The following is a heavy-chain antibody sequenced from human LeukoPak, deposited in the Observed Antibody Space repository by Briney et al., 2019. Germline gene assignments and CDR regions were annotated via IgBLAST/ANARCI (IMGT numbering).Heavy chain of an antibody. D-gene: IGHD3-16*01. CDR2: LRGDGET. CDR1: GFIFRDYA. V-gene: IGHV3-23*01. J-gene: IGHJ4*02. Sequence: GGSLRLSCVASGFIFRDYAMSWVRHTPAGGLEWVSSLRGDGETFYTDSVKGRFTLSRDHSRNTVYLQLSNLRVEDTAVYYCAKASWVSSADAVLWGQGTLVTVS. CDR3: AKASWVSSADAVL.